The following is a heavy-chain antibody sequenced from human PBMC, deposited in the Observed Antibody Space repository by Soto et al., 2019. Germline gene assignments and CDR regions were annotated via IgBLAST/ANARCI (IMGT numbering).Heavy chain of an antibody. CDR1: GFTFSSYA. CDR3: ASRGSGYTIPDY. V-gene: IGHV3-23*01. Sequence: GGSLRLSCAASGFTFSSYAMSWVRQAPGKGLEWVSAISGSGGSTYYADSVEGRFTISRDNSKNTLYLQMNSLRAEDTAVYYCASRGSGYTIPDYWGQGTLVTVSS. D-gene: IGHD3-22*01. J-gene: IGHJ4*02. CDR2: ISGSGGST.